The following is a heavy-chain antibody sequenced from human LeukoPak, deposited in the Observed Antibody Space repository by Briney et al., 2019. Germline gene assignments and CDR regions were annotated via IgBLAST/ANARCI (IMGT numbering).Heavy chain of an antibody. D-gene: IGHD1-26*01. CDR1: GYTFTSYG. J-gene: IGHJ4*02. CDR3: ARGRRWELPHPSPFDY. Sequence: GASVKVSCKASGYTFTSYGISWVRQAPGQGLEWMGWISAYNGNTNYAQKLQGRVTMTTDTSTSTAYMELRSLRSDDTAVYYCARGRRWELPHPSPFDYWGQGTLVTVSS. CDR2: ISAYNGNT. V-gene: IGHV1-18*01.